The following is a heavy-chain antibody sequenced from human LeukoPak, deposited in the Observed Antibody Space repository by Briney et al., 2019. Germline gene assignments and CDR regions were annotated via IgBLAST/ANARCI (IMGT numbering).Heavy chain of an antibody. J-gene: IGHJ4*02. CDR3: ARGPVGPTIRFDY. CDR1: GGSISSYY. D-gene: IGHD1-26*01. Sequence: SETLSLTCTVSGGSISSYYRSWIRQPPGEGLEWVGYIYYSGSNNYNPSLKSRVPMSVNPSKNQSFRKQSPVTAADTAVYYCARGPVGPTIRFDYRGEGTLVTVSS. V-gene: IGHV4-59*01. CDR2: IYYSGSN.